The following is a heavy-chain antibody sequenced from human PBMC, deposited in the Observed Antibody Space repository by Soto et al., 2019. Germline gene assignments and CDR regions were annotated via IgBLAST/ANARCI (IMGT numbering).Heavy chain of an antibody. V-gene: IGHV1-18*04. CDR3: ARTPLYSGSYPFDY. Sequence: ASVKVSCKASGYTFTSYGISWVRQAPGQGLEWMGWISAYNGNTNYAQKLQGRVTMTTDTSTSTAYMELRSLRSDDTAVYYCARTPLYSGSYPFDYSGQGTLVTVSS. J-gene: IGHJ4*02. CDR1: GYTFTSYG. D-gene: IGHD1-26*01. CDR2: ISAYNGNT.